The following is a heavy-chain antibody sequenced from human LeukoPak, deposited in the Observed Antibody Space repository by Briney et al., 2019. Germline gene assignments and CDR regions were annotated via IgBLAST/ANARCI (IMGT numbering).Heavy chain of an antibody. J-gene: IGHJ4*02. Sequence: SETLSLTCAVYGGAFSGYYWSWMRQPPGKGLEWIGEINHSGSTNYNPSLKRRVAISVDTSKNQFSLKLSSVTAADTAVYYCAREPNSSHQGGNDYWGQGTLVTVS. V-gene: IGHV4-34*01. CDR2: INHSGST. CDR1: GGAFSGYY. D-gene: IGHD2-15*01. CDR3: AREPNSSHQGGNDY.